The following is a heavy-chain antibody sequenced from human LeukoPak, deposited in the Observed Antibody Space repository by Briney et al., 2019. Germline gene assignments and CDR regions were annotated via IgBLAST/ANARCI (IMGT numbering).Heavy chain of an antibody. J-gene: IGHJ5*02. D-gene: IGHD4-11*01. CDR1: GFTFSSYA. CDR2: ISGSGGST. Sequence: GGSLRLSCAASGFTFSSYAMSWVRQAPGKGLEWVSAISGSGGSTYYADSVKGRFTISRNNSKNTLYLQMNSLRAEDTAVYYCASATVTTVPGFYVWFDPWGQGTLVTVSS. V-gene: IGHV3-23*01. CDR3: ASATVTTVPGFYVWFDP.